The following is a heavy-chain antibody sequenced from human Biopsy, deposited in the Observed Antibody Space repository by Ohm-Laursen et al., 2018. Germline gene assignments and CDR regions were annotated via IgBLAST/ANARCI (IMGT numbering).Heavy chain of an antibody. D-gene: IGHD6-13*01. J-gene: IGHJ4*02. Sequence: TLSLTCTVSGASIISGGHFWNWIRQHPGKGLGWIGYIYYSGSTYYNPSLKSRVSISADTSKNQFSLKLSSVTVAETAVYYCPRHSAEISSCDGDYFDYWGQGTLVTVSS. CDR3: PRHSAEISSCDGDYFDY. CDR2: IYYSGST. V-gene: IGHV4-31*02. CDR1: GASIISGGHF.